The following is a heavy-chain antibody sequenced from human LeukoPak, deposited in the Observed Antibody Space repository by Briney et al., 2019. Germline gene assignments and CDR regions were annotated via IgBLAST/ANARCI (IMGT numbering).Heavy chain of an antibody. J-gene: IGHJ4*02. V-gene: IGHV3-23*01. CDR1: GVTFSSSA. Sequence: GGSLRLSCAASGVTFSSSAMSWGRQAPGKGLEWGSAISGSGGSTYYADSVKGRFTISRDNSKNTLYLQMNSLRAEATAVYSCARGYSYRYYWGQGTLVTVSS. CDR3: ARGYSYRYY. D-gene: IGHD5-18*01. CDR2: ISGSGGST.